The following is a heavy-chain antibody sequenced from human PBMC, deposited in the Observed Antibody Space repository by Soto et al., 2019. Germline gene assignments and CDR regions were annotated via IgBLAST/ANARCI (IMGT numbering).Heavy chain of an antibody. J-gene: IGHJ3*02. CDR3: ARDGANWNPLDAFDI. Sequence: QVQLVQSGAEEKKPGASVKVSCKASGYTFTSYAMHWVRQAPGQRLEWMGWINAGNGNTKYSQKFQGRVTITRDTSASTAYMELSSLRSEDTAVYYCARDGANWNPLDAFDIWGQGTMVTVSS. CDR2: INAGNGNT. D-gene: IGHD1-20*01. CDR1: GYTFTSYA. V-gene: IGHV1-3*05.